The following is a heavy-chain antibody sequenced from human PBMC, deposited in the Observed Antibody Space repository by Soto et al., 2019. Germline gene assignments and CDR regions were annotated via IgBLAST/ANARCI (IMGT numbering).Heavy chain of an antibody. D-gene: IGHD2-2*01. Sequence: QAQLEQSGGEVKKPGSSVKVSCKASRVAFSKFIVTWVRQAPGVVLEWVGGIIPVFGTANYAQKFQGRVTITADESTSTSYMEVNNLRSEDTAVYYCAKVRYSSPMGYYYGMDVWGQGTTVTVSS. V-gene: IGHV1-69*01. CDR3: AKVRYSSPMGYYYGMDV. J-gene: IGHJ6*02. CDR1: RVAFSKFI. CDR2: IIPVFGTA.